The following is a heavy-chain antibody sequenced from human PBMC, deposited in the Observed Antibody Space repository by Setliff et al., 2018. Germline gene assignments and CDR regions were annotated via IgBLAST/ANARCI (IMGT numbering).Heavy chain of an antibody. CDR1: GYTFTDYY. Sequence: ASVKVSCKASGYTFTDYYIHWVQQAPGKGLEWMGRGDPEDGETIYAEKFQGRVTITADTSTDTAYMELSSLRSEDTAVYYCATLRRNDFWGQGTLVTVSS. J-gene: IGHJ4*02. CDR2: GDPEDGET. V-gene: IGHV1-69-2*01. CDR3: ATLRRNDF.